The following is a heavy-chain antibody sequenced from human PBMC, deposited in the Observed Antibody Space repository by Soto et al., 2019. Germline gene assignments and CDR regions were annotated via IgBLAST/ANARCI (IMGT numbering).Heavy chain of an antibody. CDR1: GGSIGSGGYY. V-gene: IGHV4-31*03. CDR2: IYYSGST. J-gene: IGHJ4*02. Sequence: SETLSLTCTVSGGSIGSGGYYWSWIRQHPGKGLEWIGYIYYSGSTYYNPSLKSRVTISVDTSKNQCSLKLSSVTAADTAVYYCARVRTYYYDSSGYYYPDDYWGQGTLVTAPQ. D-gene: IGHD3-22*01. CDR3: ARVRTYYYDSSGYYYPDDY.